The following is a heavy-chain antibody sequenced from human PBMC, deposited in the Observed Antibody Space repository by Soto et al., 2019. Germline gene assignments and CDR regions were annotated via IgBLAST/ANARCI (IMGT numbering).Heavy chain of an antibody. V-gene: IGHV1-69*13. J-gene: IGHJ4*02. CDR1: GGTFSSYA. Sequence: SVKVSCKASGGTFSSYAISWVRQAPGQGLEWMGGIIPIFGTANYAQKFQGRVTITADESTSTAYMELSSLRSEDTAVYYCARDSSGYRNFDYWGQGTLVTVSS. CDR2: IIPIFGTA. CDR3: ARDSSGYRNFDY. D-gene: IGHD3-22*01.